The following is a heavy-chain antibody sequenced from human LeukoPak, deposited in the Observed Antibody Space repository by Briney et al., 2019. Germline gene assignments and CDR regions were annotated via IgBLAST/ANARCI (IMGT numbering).Heavy chain of an antibody. Sequence: GGSDRLSCAASGFTVSSNYMSWARQAPGKGLEWVSVIYSGGSTYYPDSVRGRFPFSGDNSKNTLYLQMTSLRAEDTAVYYCATSPYYGSGSWYYYGMDVWGQGTAATVSS. CDR3: ATSPYYGSGSWYYYGMDV. CDR1: GFTVSSNY. J-gene: IGHJ6*02. V-gene: IGHV3-53*01. CDR2: IYSGGST. D-gene: IGHD3-10*01.